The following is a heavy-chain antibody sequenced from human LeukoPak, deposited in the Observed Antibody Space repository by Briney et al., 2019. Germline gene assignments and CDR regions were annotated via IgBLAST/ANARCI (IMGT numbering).Heavy chain of an antibody. D-gene: IGHD2-15*01. CDR3: ARGYWWPMGYYFDY. J-gene: IGHJ4*02. Sequence: GGSLRLSCAASGFTFSDYYMSWIRQAPRKGLEWVSYISSSGSTIYYADSVKGRFTISRDNAKNSLYPQMNSLRAEDTAVYYCARGYWWPMGYYFDYWGQGTLVTVSS. CDR2: ISSSGSTI. CDR1: GFTFSDYY. V-gene: IGHV3-11*04.